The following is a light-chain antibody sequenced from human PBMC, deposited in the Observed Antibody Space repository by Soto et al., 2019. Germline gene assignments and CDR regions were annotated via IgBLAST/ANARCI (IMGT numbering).Light chain of an antibody. Sequence: IQMTQSPSSLSASVGDRVTITCRASQRIASFLNWYQQRQGQVPKLLIYAASNLHTGVPARFSGSGSGTNFTLTINDLQPEDVATYFCLQDYDFPYTFGQGTKLEI. CDR3: LQDYDFPYT. J-gene: IGKJ2*01. CDR1: QRIASF. V-gene: IGKV1-6*02. CDR2: AAS.